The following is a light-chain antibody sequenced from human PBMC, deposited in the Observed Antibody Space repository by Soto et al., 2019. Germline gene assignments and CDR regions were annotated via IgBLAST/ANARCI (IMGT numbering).Light chain of an antibody. CDR3: QHRFSWPPA. CDR2: GAS. J-gene: IGKJ1*01. Sequence: EIVLTQSPGTLSLSPWERATLSCRASQSVGSSYLAWYQQHPGQAPRLLIYGASSRATGIPDRFSGSGSGTDFTLTISGLEPEDFAVYYCQHRFSWPPAFGQGTKVDIK. V-gene: IGKV3D-20*02. CDR1: QSVGSSY.